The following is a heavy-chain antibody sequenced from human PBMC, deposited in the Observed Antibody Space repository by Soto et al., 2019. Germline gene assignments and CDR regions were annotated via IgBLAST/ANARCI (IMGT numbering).Heavy chain of an antibody. CDR2: ISQTGGT. Sequence: XETLSLTCSVDGASLSGYDWSWVRQPPGKGLEWIGEISQTGGTNYDPSLKGRVSISIDTSKNQFSLRLSSVTAADTAIYYCARDPNANAFDIWGRGTMVTVSS. V-gene: IGHV4-34*01. CDR3: ARDPNANAFDI. J-gene: IGHJ3*02. CDR1: GASLSGYD.